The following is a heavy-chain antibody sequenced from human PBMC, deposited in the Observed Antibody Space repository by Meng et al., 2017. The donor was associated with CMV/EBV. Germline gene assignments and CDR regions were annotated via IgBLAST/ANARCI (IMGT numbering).Heavy chain of an antibody. CDR2: ISAYNGNT. V-gene: IGHV1-18*01. CDR1: GYTFTSYG. Sequence: VHLLQLGSEGTKPGPSVKVSCKASGYTFTSYGISWVRQAPGQGLEWMGWISAYNGNTNYAQKLQGRVTMTTDTSTSTAYMELRSLRSDDTAVYYCARVGGGNWFDPWGQGTLVTVSS. J-gene: IGHJ5*02. D-gene: IGHD3-16*01. CDR3: ARVGGGNWFDP.